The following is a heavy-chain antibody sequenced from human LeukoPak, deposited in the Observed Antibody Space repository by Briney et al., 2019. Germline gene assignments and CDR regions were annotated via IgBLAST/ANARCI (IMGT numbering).Heavy chain of an antibody. CDR1: GFTFSDYY. Sequence: GGSLRLSCAASGFTFSDYYMSWIRQAPGKGLEWVAFIRYDGSNKYYADSVKGRFTISRDNSKNTLYLQMNSLRAEDTAVYYCAKEEVSGSALDYWGQGTLVTVSS. V-gene: IGHV3-30*02. CDR2: IRYDGSNK. D-gene: IGHD5-12*01. J-gene: IGHJ4*02. CDR3: AKEEVSGSALDY.